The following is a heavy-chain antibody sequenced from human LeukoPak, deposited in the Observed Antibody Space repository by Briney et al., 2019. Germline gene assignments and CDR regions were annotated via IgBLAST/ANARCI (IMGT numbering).Heavy chain of an antibody. CDR3: ARAGDSSGFSRDAFDI. CDR1: GGSISSGDHY. CDR2: IYYSGRT. Sequence: SQTLSLTCTVSGGSISSGDHYWSWIRQPPEKGLEWIGYIYYSGRTFYNPSLKSRVTILVDTSKNQFSLKLSSVTAADTAVYYCARAGDSSGFSRDAFDIWGQGTMVTVSS. J-gene: IGHJ3*02. V-gene: IGHV4-30-4*01. D-gene: IGHD3-22*01.